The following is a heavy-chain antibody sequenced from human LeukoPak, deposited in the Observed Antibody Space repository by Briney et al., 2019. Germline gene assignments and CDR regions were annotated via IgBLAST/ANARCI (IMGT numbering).Heavy chain of an antibody. CDR2: ISAYNGNT. D-gene: IGHD6-13*01. J-gene: IGHJ4*02. CDR3: ARGASPGIAAAGTGDY. V-gene: IGHV1-18*01. CDR1: GYTFTSYG. Sequence: ASVKVSCKASGYTFTSYGISWVRQAPGQGLEWMGWISAYNGNTNYAQKLQGRVTMTTDTSTSTAYMELRSLRSDDTAVYYCARGASPGIAAAGTGDYWGQGTLVTVSS.